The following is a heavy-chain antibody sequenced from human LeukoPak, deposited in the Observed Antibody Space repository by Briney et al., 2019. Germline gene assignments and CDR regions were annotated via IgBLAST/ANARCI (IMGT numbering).Heavy chain of an antibody. J-gene: IGHJ5*01. D-gene: IGHD2-21*01. CDR3: ASDGQVGGVVSALRWLDS. Sequence: SVKVSCKASGGTFSNYVFSWVRQAPGQGLEWMGAIIPLFRISNYAQKFQGRVTITADESTSTVYMELSSLKSDDTAVYYCASDGQVGGVVSALRWLDSWGQGTLVTVSS. CDR1: GGTFSNYV. CDR2: IIPLFRIS. V-gene: IGHV1-69*01.